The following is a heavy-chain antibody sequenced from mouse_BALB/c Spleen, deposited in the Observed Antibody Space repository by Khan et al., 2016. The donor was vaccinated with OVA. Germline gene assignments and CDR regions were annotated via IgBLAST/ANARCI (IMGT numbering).Heavy chain of an antibody. CDR1: GYTFTDYI. V-gene: IGHV1-77*01. CDR3: ARGGYSAFAY. J-gene: IGHJ3*01. Sequence: VQLQESGPELVKPGASLKVSCKASGYTFTDYIIGWVKQSTRQGLEWIGDILPGSGTPYYNEKFKDKATLTADKSSTMDYMQLSSLTSEDSAVYFCARGGYSAFAYWAQGTLVTVSA. D-gene: IGHD2-14*01. CDR2: ILPGSGTP.